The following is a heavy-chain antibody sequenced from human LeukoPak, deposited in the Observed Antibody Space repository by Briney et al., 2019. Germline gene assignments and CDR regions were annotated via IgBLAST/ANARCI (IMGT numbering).Heavy chain of an antibody. J-gene: IGHJ4*02. Sequence: GGSLRLSCAASGFTVSSNYMSWVRQAPGKGLEWVSVIYSGGSTYYADSVKGRFTISRDNSKNTLYLQMNSLRAEDTAVYYCAKGEAYCGGDCYPDWGQGTLVTVSS. D-gene: IGHD2-21*02. V-gene: IGHV3-53*01. CDR1: GFTVSSNY. CDR3: AKGEAYCGGDCYPD. CDR2: IYSGGST.